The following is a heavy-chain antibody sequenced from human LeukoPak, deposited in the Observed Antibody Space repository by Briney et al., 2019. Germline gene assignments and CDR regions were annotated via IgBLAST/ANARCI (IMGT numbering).Heavy chain of an antibody. CDR1: GFTFSSYA. CDR3: AKDSGVVPAAINWFDP. J-gene: IGHJ5*02. CDR2: ISGSGGST. V-gene: IGHV3-23*01. D-gene: IGHD2-2*01. Sequence: GGSLRLSCAASGFTFSSYAMSWVRQAPGKGLEWVSAISGSGGSTYYADSVKGRFTIPRDNSNNTLYLQMNSLTAEDTAVYYCAKDSGVVPAAINWFDPWGQGTLVTVSS.